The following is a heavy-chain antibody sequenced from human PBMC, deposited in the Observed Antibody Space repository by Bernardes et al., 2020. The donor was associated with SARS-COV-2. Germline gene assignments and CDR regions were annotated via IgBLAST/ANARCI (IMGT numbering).Heavy chain of an antibody. J-gene: IGHJ4*02. CDR3: TSGVATHDF. CDR2: IKSKTESGTM. D-gene: IGHD2-15*01. CDR1: GFTVSNAW. Sequence: GGSLILSCAASGFTVSNAWVSWVRQAPGGGLEWVGRIKSKTESGTMDYAAPVKGRFTISRDDSENTLHLHMSSLKTEDTGVYYCTSGVATHDFWGQGTLVTVSS. V-gene: IGHV3-15*01.